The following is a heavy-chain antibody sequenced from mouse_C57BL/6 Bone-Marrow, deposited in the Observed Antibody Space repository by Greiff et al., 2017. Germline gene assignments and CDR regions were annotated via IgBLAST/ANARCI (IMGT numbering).Heavy chain of an antibody. CDR3: ARKANGNYDY. D-gene: IGHD2-1*01. V-gene: IGHV1-81*01. CDR1: GYTFTSYG. CDR2: IYPRSGNT. Sequence: VQLQQSGAELARPGASVKLSCKASGYTFTSYGISWVKQRTGQGLEWIGEIYPRSGNTYYNEKFKGKATLTADKSSSTAYMELRSLTSEDSAVYFCARKANGNYDYWGQGTTLTVSS. J-gene: IGHJ2*01.